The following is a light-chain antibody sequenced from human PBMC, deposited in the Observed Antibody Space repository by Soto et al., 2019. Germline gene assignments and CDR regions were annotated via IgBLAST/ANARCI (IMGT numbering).Light chain of an antibody. V-gene: IGKV3-15*01. J-gene: IGKJ1*01. CDR1: QSVSSN. CDR2: GAS. CDR3: QQYNNWPRT. Sequence: EIVMTQSPATLSVSQGERATLSCRASQSVSSNLAWYQQKTGQAHRLLIYGASTRATGIPARFSGSGSGTEFSLTISSLQSEDFAVYYCQQYNNWPRTFGQGAKVDIK.